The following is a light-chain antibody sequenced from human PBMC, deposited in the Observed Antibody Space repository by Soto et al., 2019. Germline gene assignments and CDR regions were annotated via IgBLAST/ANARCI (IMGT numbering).Light chain of an antibody. CDR3: QQRSTWSPGYT. J-gene: IGKJ2*01. V-gene: IGKV3-11*01. CDR1: QSVSSY. Sequence: EIVLTQSPATLSLSPGERATLSCRASQSVSSYLAWYQQKPGQAPRLLIYDASNRATGIPARFSGSGSGTDFTLTISSLEPEDFSVYYCQQRSTWSPGYTFGQGTKVEIK. CDR2: DAS.